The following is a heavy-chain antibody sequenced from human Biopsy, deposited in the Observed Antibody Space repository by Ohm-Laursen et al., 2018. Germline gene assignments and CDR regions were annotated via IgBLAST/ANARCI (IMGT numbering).Heavy chain of an antibody. Sequence: PSRTLSLTCTLSGYSIIPSGPENWSWIRQPPGQGLQYIGFIYSGGNTNYNPSLRSRVTMSVDTSKNQFSLRLNSVTAADTAVYYCARGMRTTGWPYFDYWGQGILVTVSS. D-gene: IGHD2/OR15-2a*01. CDR2: IYSGGNT. CDR3: ARGMRTTGWPYFDY. V-gene: IGHV4-61*01. CDR1: GYSIIPSGPEN. J-gene: IGHJ4*02.